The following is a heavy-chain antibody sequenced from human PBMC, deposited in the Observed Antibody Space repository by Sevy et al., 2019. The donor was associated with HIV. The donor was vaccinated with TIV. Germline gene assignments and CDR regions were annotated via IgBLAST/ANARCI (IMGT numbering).Heavy chain of an antibody. J-gene: IGHJ6*02. Sequence: ASVKVSCKTSGYTFTSHGISWVRQAPGQGLEWMGWISVYNGDTKYAQKLQGRVTMTTDTSTSTAYMELRSLRSDDTAVYYCARDLGYCSSTSCYWLGYYYYYNMDVWGQGTTVTVSS. D-gene: IGHD2-2*01. CDR2: ISVYNGDT. V-gene: IGHV1-18*04. CDR3: ARDLGYCSSTSCYWLGYYYYYNMDV. CDR1: GYTFTSHG.